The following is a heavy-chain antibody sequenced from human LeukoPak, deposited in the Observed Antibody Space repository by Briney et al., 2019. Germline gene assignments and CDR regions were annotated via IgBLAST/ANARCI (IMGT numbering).Heavy chain of an antibody. CDR3: ARGGYDFWSGYDGAYYYYMDV. D-gene: IGHD3-3*01. Sequence: SETLSLTCTVSGGSISSYYWSWIRQPAGKGLEWIGRIYTSGSTNYNPSLKSRVTMSVDTSKNQFSLKLSSVTAADTAVYYCARGGYDFWSGYDGAYYYYMDVWGKGTTVTVSS. CDR2: IYTSGST. J-gene: IGHJ6*03. CDR1: GGSISSYY. V-gene: IGHV4-4*07.